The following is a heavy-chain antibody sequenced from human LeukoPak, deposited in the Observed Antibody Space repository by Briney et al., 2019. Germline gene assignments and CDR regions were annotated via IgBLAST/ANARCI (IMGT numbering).Heavy chain of an antibody. CDR2: IYHSGST. CDR1: GGSISSSFYY. V-gene: IGHV4-39*01. J-gene: IGHJ5*02. D-gene: IGHD1-14*01. CDR3: ARVHTPEIVPGWFDP. Sequence: SETLSLTCTVSGGSISSSFYYWGWIRQPPGKGLEWIGSIYHSGSTYYNPSLKSRVTISVDTSRNQFSLNLSSVTAADTAVYYCARVHTPEIVPGWFDPWGQGTLVTVSS.